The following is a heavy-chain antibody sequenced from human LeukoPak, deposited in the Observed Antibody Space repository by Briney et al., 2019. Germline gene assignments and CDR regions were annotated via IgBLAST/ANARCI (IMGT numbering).Heavy chain of an antibody. V-gene: IGHV3-33*01. D-gene: IGHD1-26*01. CDR3: ARGQSVGWEIGVCDF. CDR2: IEYDASDE. J-gene: IGHJ4*02. Sequence: GGSLRLSCAVSGVSFSGYAMHWVRQAPGKGLEWVGHIEYDASDEYYADSVKGRFTISRDDSRNTLYLQMTSLRAEDTAVYYCARGQSVGWEIGVCDFWGQGSLVTVAS. CDR1: GVSFSGYA.